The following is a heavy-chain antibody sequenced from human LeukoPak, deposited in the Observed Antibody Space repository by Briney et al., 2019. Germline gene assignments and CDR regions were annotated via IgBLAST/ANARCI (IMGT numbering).Heavy chain of an antibody. Sequence: KPSQTLSLTCAISGDSVSSNTTACNWIRQSPSRGLEWLGRTNYRSKWYNDYAASVKSRITINPDTSKNQFFLHLNSVTAEDTAVYYCVRGGQGDGYSADEAFDFWGQGTVVTVSS. CDR3: VRGGQGDGYSADEAFDF. V-gene: IGHV6-1*01. J-gene: IGHJ3*01. CDR2: TNYRSKWYN. D-gene: IGHD5-24*01. CDR1: GDSVSSNTTA.